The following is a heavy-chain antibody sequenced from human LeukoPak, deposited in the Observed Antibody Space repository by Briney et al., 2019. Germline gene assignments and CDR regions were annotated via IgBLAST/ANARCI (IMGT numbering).Heavy chain of an antibody. J-gene: IGHJ4*02. D-gene: IGHD6-19*01. CDR1: GYTFTGYY. CDR3: ARVVVAGTVGFDY. Sequence: ASVKVSCKASGYTFTGYYMHWVRQAPGQGLEWMGWINPNSGGTNYAQKFQGRVTMTRDTSISTAYMELSRLRSDDTAVYYCARVVVAGTVGFDYWGQGTLVTVSS. V-gene: IGHV1-2*02. CDR2: INPNSGGT.